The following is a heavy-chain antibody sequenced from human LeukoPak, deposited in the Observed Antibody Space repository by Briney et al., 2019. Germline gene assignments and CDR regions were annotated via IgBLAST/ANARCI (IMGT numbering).Heavy chain of an antibody. D-gene: IGHD1-26*01. Sequence: PSETLSLTCTVSSGSITSGSFYWSWVRQPAGKGLEWIGRISTSGTTSYNPSLTSRVTISVDASKNQFSLKLNSVTAADTAVYYCARFSGGSYRGGFDYWGQGYLVTVSS. CDR3: ARFSGGSYRGGFDY. CDR1: SGSITSGSFY. CDR2: ISTSGTT. V-gene: IGHV4-61*02. J-gene: IGHJ4*02.